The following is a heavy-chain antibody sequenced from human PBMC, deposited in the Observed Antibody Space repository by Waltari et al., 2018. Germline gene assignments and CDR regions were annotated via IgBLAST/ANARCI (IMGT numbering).Heavy chain of an antibody. D-gene: IGHD2-21*02. CDR1: GGSISGFY. CDR2: IYYTGST. Sequence: QVQLQESGPSLLKPSETLSLICTVSGGSISGFYWSWVRQSPGKGLDWIGYIYYTGSTNFHPSPKSRGPLSVGPSKNQFSLKVGSVTAADPAFYYCARGGGGDWELFHPWGQGTLVTVSS. V-gene: IGHV4-59*01. J-gene: IGHJ5*02. CDR3: ARGGGGDWELFHP.